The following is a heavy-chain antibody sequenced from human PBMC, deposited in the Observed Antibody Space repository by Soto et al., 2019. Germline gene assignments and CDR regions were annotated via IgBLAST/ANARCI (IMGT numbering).Heavy chain of an antibody. CDR1: GGTFSSYA. Sequence: QVQLVQSGAEVKKPGSSVKVSCKASGGTFSSYAISWVRQAPGQGLEWMGGIIPIFGTANYAQKFQGRVTITADESTSTAYMELSSLRSEDTAVYYCARSRGVGYCISTSCYGYYYYGMDVWGQGTTVTVSS. CDR2: IIPIFGTA. V-gene: IGHV1-69*12. CDR3: ARSRGVGYCISTSCYGYYYYGMDV. J-gene: IGHJ6*02. D-gene: IGHD2-2*01.